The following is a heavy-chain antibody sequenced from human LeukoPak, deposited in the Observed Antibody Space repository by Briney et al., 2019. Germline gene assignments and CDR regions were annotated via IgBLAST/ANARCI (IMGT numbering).Heavy chain of an antibody. CDR1: GGSISSSNW. CDR2: IYHSGST. CDR3: ARSSSSGSYRH. D-gene: IGHD1-26*01. Sequence: PSETLSLTCAVSGGSISSSNWWSWVRQPPGKGLEWIGEIYHSGSTNYNPSLKSRVTISVDTSKNQFSLKLSSVTAADTAVYYCARSSSSGSYRHWGQGTLVTVSS. V-gene: IGHV4-4*02. J-gene: IGHJ4*02.